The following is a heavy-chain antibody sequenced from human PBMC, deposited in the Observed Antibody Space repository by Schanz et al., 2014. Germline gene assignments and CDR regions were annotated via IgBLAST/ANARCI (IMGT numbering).Heavy chain of an antibody. D-gene: IGHD6-13*01. CDR3: ARGGITAAGTTPLDY. V-gene: IGHV1-69*04. CDR2: IIPIVDIT. J-gene: IGHJ4*02. CDR1: GYTFTRSG. Sequence: QVQLVQSGGEVKTPGASVKVSCKASGYTFTRSGISWVRQAPGQGLEWMGRIIPIVDITNYAQKFLGRVTITADKSTSTAYMELSSLRSEDTAVYFCARGGITAAGTTPLDYWGQGALVTVSS.